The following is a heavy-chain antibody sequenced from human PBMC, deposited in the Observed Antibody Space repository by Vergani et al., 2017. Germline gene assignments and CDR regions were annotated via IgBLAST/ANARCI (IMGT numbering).Heavy chain of an antibody. J-gene: IGHJ3*02. V-gene: IGHV3-23*01. Sequence: EVQPLESGGDLVQPGGSLRLSCAASGFTFIMHAMSWVRQAPGKGLEWVSTLSASDRRTHYADSVKGRFTISRDNSKNTLFLHMNSLRPEDTAVYYCAKVGRSEVAGTFGAFDIWGQGTMVTVSS. CDR1: GFTFIMHA. CDR3: AKVGRSEVAGTFGAFDI. CDR2: LSASDRRT. D-gene: IGHD6-19*01.